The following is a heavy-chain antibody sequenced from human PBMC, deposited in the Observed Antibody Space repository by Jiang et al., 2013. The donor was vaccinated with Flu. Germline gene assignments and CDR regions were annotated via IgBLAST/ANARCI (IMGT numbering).Heavy chain of an antibody. J-gene: IGHJ4*01. CDR1: GGSFTSSSYY. CDR2: IYDSGST. V-gene: IGHV4-39*07. Sequence: GSGLVKPSGTLSLTCTVSGGSFTSSSYYWVWIRQPPGKGLEWIGSIYDSGSTYYNPALKSRVTMSVDTSKNQFSLRLSSVTAADTAVYYCARDQKXSGFELPYFD. CDR3: ARDQKXSGFELPYFD. D-gene: IGHD5-12*01.